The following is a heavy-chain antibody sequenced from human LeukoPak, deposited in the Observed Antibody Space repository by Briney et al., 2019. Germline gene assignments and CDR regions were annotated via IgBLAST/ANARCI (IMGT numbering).Heavy chain of an antibody. Sequence: SETLSLTCAVYGGSFSGYYWSWIRHPPGKGLEWIGEINHSGSTNYNPSPKSRVTTSVDTSKNQYSLKLSSVTAADTAVYYCARDRGLIDYWGQGTLVTVSS. V-gene: IGHV4-34*01. CDR1: GGSFSGYY. J-gene: IGHJ4*02. CDR2: INHSGST. D-gene: IGHD3-10*01. CDR3: ARDRGLIDY.